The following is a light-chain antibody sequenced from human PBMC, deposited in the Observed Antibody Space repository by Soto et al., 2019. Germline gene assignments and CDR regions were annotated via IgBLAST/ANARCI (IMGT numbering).Light chain of an antibody. V-gene: IGKV1-27*01. CDR3: QKYNSPPRT. CDR2: AAS. Sequence: DIQMIQSSYSGSACVVGRVWGGGRASQDVANFLAWYHHKPGKVPTLLIYAASTLQSGVPSRFSGSASGTDFTLTISSLQPQDVATYYCQKYNSPPRTFGQGTKVDIK. CDR1: QDVANF. J-gene: IGKJ1*01.